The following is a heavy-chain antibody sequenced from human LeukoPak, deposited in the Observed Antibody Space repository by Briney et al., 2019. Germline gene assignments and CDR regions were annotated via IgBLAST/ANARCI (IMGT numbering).Heavy chain of an antibody. CDR3: ARDPPGIAASVSGG. D-gene: IGHD6-13*01. CDR1: GITFDDYG. CDR2: IYSGGST. Sequence: GGSLRLSCVDSGITFDDYGLSWVRQAPGKGLEWVALIYSGGSTQYADSVKGRFTISRDNSRNTLYLQMSSLRVEDTAVYYCARDPPGIAASVSGGWGQGILVTVSS. J-gene: IGHJ4*02. V-gene: IGHV3-53*01.